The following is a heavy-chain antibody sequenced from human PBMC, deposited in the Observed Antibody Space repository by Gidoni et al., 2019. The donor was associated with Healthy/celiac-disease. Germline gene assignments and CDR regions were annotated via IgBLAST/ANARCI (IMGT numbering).Heavy chain of an antibody. Sequence: EVQLVESGGGLVKPGGSLSLSCAASGFTFSSYSMNWVRQAPGKGLEWVSSISSSSSYIYYADSVKGRFTISRDNAKNSLYLQMNSLRAEDTAVYYCARDPNYYDSSGPVDYWGQGTLVTVSS. J-gene: IGHJ4*02. CDR1: GFTFSSYS. V-gene: IGHV3-21*01. CDR2: ISSSSSYI. D-gene: IGHD3-22*01. CDR3: ARDPNYYDSSGPVDY.